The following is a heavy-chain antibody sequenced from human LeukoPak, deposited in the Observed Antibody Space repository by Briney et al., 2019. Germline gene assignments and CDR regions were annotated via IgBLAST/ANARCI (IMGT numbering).Heavy chain of an antibody. J-gene: IGHJ3*02. Sequence: SETLSLTCTVSGDSISSSNSYRGWIRQPPGKGLEWIGSIYHSGSTYYNPSLKSQVTISVDTSKNQFSLKLSSVTAADTAVYHCARHMTVTYDAFDIWGQGTMVTVS. CDR2: IYHSGST. V-gene: IGHV4-39*01. CDR3: ARHMTVTYDAFDI. D-gene: IGHD3-22*01. CDR1: GDSISSSNSY.